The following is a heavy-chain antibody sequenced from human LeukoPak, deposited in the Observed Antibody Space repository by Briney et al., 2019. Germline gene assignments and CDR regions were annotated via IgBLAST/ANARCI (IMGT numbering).Heavy chain of an antibody. V-gene: IGHV1-2*02. J-gene: IGHJ3*01. CDR3: ARDRSDDSSGYYFFRAFDV. CDR1: GYTFTGYY. D-gene: IGHD3-22*01. CDR2: INPNSGGT. Sequence: ASVKVSCKASGYTFTGYYMHRVRQAPGQGLEWMGWINPNSGGTNYAQKFQGRVTMTRDTSISTAYMELSRLRSDDTAVYYCARDRSDDSSGYYFFRAFDVWGQGTMVTVSS.